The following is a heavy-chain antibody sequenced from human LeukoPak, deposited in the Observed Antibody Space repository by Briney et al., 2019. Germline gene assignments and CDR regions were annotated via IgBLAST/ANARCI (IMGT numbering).Heavy chain of an antibody. J-gene: IGHJ2*01. D-gene: IGHD3-3*01. Sequence: SETLSLTCAVYGGSFSGYYWSWIRQPPGKGLEWIGEINHSGSTNYNPSLKSRVTISVDTSKNQFSLKLSSVTAADTAVYYCARAEYDFWSGYHHWYFDLWGRGTLVTVSS. CDR1: GGSFSGYY. CDR3: ARAEYDFWSGYHHWYFDL. V-gene: IGHV4-34*01. CDR2: INHSGST.